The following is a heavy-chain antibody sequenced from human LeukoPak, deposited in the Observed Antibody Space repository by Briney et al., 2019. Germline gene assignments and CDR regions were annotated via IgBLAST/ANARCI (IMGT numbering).Heavy chain of an antibody. J-gene: IGHJ4*02. Sequence: PSETLSLTCTVSGVSTTDYYWSWIRQPPGKGLEWIAYIFHTGATRYNPSLKSRITISLDTSKNQFSLKLNSVTAADTAVYYCARHPLRGGFDYWGQGTLVTVSS. CDR3: ARHPLRGGFDY. CDR1: GVSTTDYY. V-gene: IGHV4-59*08. CDR2: IFHTGAT.